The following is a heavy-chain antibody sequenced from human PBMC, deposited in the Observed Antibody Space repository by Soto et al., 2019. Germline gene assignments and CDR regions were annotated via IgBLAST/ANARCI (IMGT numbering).Heavy chain of an antibody. D-gene: IGHD5-12*01. CDR3: ARVYSGYDPSYYGMDV. Sequence: GGSLRLSCAASGFTFSSYGMHWVRQAPGKGLEWVAVIWYDGSNKYYADSVKGRFTISRDNSKNTLYLQMNSLRAEDTAVYYCARVYSGYDPSYYGMDVWGQGTTVTVSS. CDR1: GFTFSSYG. J-gene: IGHJ6*02. V-gene: IGHV3-33*01. CDR2: IWYDGSNK.